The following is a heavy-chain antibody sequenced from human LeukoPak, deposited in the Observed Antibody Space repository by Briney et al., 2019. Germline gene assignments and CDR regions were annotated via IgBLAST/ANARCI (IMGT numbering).Heavy chain of an antibody. CDR2: IYYSGST. CDR1: GGSISSYY. J-gene: IGHJ6*02. D-gene: IGHD3-9*01. CDR3: ARESLRYHGMDV. V-gene: IGHV4-59*12. Sequence: SETLSLTCTVSGGSISSYYWSWIRQPPGKGLEWIGYIYYSGSTNYNPSHKSRVTISVDTSKNQFSLKLSSVTAADTAVYYCARESLRYHGMDVWGQGTTVTVSS.